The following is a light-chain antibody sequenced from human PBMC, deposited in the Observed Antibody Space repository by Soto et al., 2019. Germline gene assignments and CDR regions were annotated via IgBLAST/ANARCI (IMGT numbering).Light chain of an antibody. CDR3: AAWNDSLIGRV. V-gene: IGLV1-44*01. CDR1: SSNISSHT. Sequence: QSVLTQPPSTSGTPGQRVAISCSGTSSNISSHTVNWYQQLPGTAPKLLIYGDDQRPSGIPDRFSGSKSGTSASLAISGPLLEGGVDYYGAAWNDSLIGRVFGGGPRGTAL. CDR2: GDD. J-gene: IGLJ3*02.